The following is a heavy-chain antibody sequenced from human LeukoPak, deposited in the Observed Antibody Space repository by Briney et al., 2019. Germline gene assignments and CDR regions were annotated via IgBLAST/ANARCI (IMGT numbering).Heavy chain of an antibody. Sequence: GGSLRLSCAASGFTFSSYAMSWVRQAPGKGLEWVANIKRDGSDKHYVDSVKGRFTISRDNAKNSLYLQMDSLRVEDTAVYYCARGYYGDDAFDIWGQGTRVTVSS. CDR1: GFTFSSYA. CDR3: ARGYYGDDAFDI. CDR2: IKRDGSDK. J-gene: IGHJ3*02. D-gene: IGHD3-16*01. V-gene: IGHV3-7*04.